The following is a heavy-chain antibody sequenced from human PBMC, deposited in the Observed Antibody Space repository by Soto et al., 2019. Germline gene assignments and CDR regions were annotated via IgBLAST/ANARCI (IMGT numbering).Heavy chain of an antibody. Sequence: SVKVSCKASGGTFGSQGIAWVRQAPGQGLEWMGGFIAMLGTPTYAKKVQGRATISADEALTSSYLELRSLRSEDTGADYCARGAMANFEYWGKGTVVTVSS. D-gene: IGHD5-18*01. CDR2: FIAMLGTP. J-gene: IGHJ4*02. CDR1: GGTFGSQG. V-gene: IGHV1-69*13. CDR3: ARGAMANFEY.